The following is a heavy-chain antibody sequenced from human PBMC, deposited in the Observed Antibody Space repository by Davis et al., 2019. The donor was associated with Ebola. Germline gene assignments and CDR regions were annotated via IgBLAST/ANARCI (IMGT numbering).Heavy chain of an antibody. V-gene: IGHV1-24*01. CDR3: ATIISGWWAFDY. Sequence: ASVKVSCKVSGYTLTELSMHWVRQAPGKGLEWMGGFDPEDGETIYAQKFQGRVTMTEDTSTDTAYMELSSLRSEDTAVYYCATIISGWWAFDYWGQGTLVTVSS. J-gene: IGHJ4*02. CDR1: GYTLTELS. CDR2: FDPEDGET. D-gene: IGHD6-19*01.